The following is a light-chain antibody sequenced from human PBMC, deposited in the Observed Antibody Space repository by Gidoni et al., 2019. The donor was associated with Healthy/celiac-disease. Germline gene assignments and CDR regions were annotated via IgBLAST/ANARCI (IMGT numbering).Light chain of an antibody. CDR2: DVS. J-gene: IGLJ3*02. CDR3: CSYAGSYTWV. Sequence: QPALTQPRPVSGSPGQSVTISCTGTSSDVGGYNYVSWYQQHPGKAPKLMIYDVSKRPSGVPDRFSGSKSGNTASLTISGLQAEDEADYYCCSYAGSYTWVFGGGTKLTV. V-gene: IGLV2-11*01. CDR1: SSDVGGYNY.